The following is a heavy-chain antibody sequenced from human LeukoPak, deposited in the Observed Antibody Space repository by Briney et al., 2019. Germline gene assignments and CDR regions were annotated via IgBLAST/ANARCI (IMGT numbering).Heavy chain of an antibody. J-gene: IGHJ4*02. D-gene: IGHD3-9*01. Sequence: KPSETLPLTCTVSGGSISSYYWSWIRQPPGKGLEWIGYIYYSGSTNYNPSLKSRVTISVDTSKNQFSLKLSSVTAADTAVYYCARGIRYFDSSMMSDYWGQGTLVTVSS. CDR3: ARGIRYFDSSMMSDY. V-gene: IGHV4-59*01. CDR1: GGSISSYY. CDR2: IYYSGST.